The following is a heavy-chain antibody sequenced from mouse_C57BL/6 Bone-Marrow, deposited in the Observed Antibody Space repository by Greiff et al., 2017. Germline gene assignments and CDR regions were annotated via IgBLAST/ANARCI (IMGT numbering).Heavy chain of an antibody. CDR3: ASRVTTVVARENWYFDV. CDR2: IYPGDGDT. V-gene: IGHV1-80*01. J-gene: IGHJ1*03. Sequence: VKLEESGAELVKPGASVKISCKASGYAFSSYWMNWVKQRPGKGLEWIGQIYPGDGDTNYNGKFKGKATLTADKSSSTAYMQLSSLTSEDSAVYFCASRVTTVVARENWYFDVWGTGTTVTVSS. D-gene: IGHD1-1*01. CDR1: GYAFSSYW.